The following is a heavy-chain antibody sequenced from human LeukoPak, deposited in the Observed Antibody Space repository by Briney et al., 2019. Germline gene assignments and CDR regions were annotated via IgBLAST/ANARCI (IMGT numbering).Heavy chain of an antibody. J-gene: IGHJ4*02. CDR2: IKQDGSEK. V-gene: IGHV3-7*01. Sequence: GGSLRLSCAASGFTFSSYSMNWVRQAPGKGLEWVANIKQDGSEKYYVDSVKGRFTISRDNAKNSLYLQMNSLRAEDTAVYYCARSRRAQASYFDYWGQGTLVTVSS. CDR1: GFTFSSYS. D-gene: IGHD6-25*01. CDR3: ARSRRAQASYFDY.